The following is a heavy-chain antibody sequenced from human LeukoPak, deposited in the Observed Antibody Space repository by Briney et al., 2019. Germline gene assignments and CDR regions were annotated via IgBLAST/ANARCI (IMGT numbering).Heavy chain of an antibody. CDR2: IYSGGST. CDR3: AKVGSLYYYGSGSYYMDV. Sequence: PGGSLRLSCAASGFTVSSKYMSWVRQAPGKGLEWVSVIYSGGSTYYADSVKGRFTISRDNSKNTLYLQMNSLRAEDTAVYYCAKVGSLYYYGSGSYYMDVWGKGTTVTVSS. D-gene: IGHD3-10*01. CDR1: GFTVSSKY. J-gene: IGHJ6*03. V-gene: IGHV3-53*01.